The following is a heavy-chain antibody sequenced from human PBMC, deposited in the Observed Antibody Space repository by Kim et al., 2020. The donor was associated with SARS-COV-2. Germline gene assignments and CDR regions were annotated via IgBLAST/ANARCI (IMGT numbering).Heavy chain of an antibody. Sequence: SETLSLICTVSGGSFSSYRWSWIRQSAGKGLEWIGRIHASGSTNYNPSLKSRLTMSVDASQHQMSLKLSSVTAADTAMYYCVRQVAGTDRRFDYWGQGILVTVSS. CDR3: VRQVAGTDRRFDY. J-gene: IGHJ4*02. CDR1: GGSFSSYR. CDR2: IHASGST. D-gene: IGHD6-19*01. V-gene: IGHV4-4*07.